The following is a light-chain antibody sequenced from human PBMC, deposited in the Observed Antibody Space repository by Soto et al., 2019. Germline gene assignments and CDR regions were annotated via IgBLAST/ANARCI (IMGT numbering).Light chain of an antibody. J-gene: IGLJ2*01. V-gene: IGLV1-40*01. Sequence: QSALTQPPSVSGAPGQRVTISCTGSSSNIGAGYDVHWYQQLPGTAPKLLIYGNSNRPSGVPDRFSGSKSGTSASLAITGLQAEDEADYYCQSYDSSLSAGVFGGGTKLTVL. CDR3: QSYDSSLSAGV. CDR2: GNS. CDR1: SSNIGAGYD.